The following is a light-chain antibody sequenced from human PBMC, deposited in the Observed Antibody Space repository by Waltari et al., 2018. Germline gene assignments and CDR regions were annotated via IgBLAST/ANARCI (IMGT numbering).Light chain of an antibody. J-gene: IGKJ2*01. Sequence: DIPMTQSPSSLSVSVGDRVTLTCQASQDISNYLHWYQQKPGKAPKLLIYDASNLQTGVPSRFSGSGSGTDFTFTISSLQPEDIATYYCQQYDNLSYTFGQGTKLQIK. CDR2: DAS. V-gene: IGKV1-33*01. CDR1: QDISNY. CDR3: QQYDNLSYT.